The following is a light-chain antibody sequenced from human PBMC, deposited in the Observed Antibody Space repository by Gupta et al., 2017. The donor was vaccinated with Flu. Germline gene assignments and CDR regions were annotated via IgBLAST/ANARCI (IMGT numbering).Light chain of an antibody. CDR2: YAS. J-gene: IGKJ5*01. Sequence: EIVLTQSPDFQSVTPKAKVTITCRASQSIGSSLHWYQQKPDQSPKLLIKYASQSFSGVPTRVSGRGSGREFTRNINSLEAEDDATYKCHQSRQLEVTFGQGTRLEIK. CDR3: HQSRQLEVT. V-gene: IGKV6-21*01. CDR1: QSIGSS.